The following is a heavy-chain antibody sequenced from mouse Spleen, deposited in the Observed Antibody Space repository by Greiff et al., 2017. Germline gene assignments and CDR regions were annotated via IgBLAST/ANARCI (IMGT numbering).Heavy chain of an antibody. CDR1: GYSFSSSW. CDR2: IYPGDGDT. CDR3: ARSPTGYFDY. Sequence: VQLQQSGPELVKPGASVKISCKASGYSFSSSWRNGVKQRPGKGLEWIGRIYPGDGDTNYNGKFKGKATLTADKSSSTAYMQLSSLTSEDSAVYFCARSPTGYFDYWGQGTTLTVSS. D-gene: IGHD4-1*02. J-gene: IGHJ2*01. V-gene: IGHV1-82*01.